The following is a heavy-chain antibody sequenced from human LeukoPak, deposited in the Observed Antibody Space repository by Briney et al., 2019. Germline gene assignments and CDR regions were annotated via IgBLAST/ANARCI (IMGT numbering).Heavy chain of an antibody. CDR2: ISYDGSNK. CDR1: GFTFSSYA. V-gene: IGHV3-30-3*01. D-gene: IGHD3-22*01. J-gene: IGHJ4*02. CDR3: ARGYYYDSSS. Sequence: GGSLRLSCAASGFTFSSYAMHWVRQAPGKGLEWVAVISYDGSNKYYADSVKGRFTISRDNSKNTLYLQMNSLRAEDTAVYYCARGYYYDSSSWGQGTLVTVSS.